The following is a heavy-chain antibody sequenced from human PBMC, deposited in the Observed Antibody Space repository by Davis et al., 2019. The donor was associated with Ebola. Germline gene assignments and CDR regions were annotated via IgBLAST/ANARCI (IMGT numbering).Heavy chain of an antibody. Sequence: PGGSLRLSCAASGFTVSSNYMSWVRQAPGKELEWVSVIYSGGSTYYADSVKGRFTISRDNSKNTLYLQMNSLRAEDTAVYYCARGSVELLPPLYYYYGMDVWGKGTTVTVSS. CDR1: GFTVSSNY. CDR2: IYSGGST. CDR3: ARGSVELLPPLYYYYGMDV. D-gene: IGHD3-10*01. J-gene: IGHJ6*04. V-gene: IGHV3-53*01.